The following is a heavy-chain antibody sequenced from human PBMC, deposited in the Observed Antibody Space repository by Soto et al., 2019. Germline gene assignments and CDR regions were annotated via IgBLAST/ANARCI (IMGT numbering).Heavy chain of an antibody. V-gene: IGHV4-30-4*01. CDR3: ARQQLYSGLELYYMDV. J-gene: IGHJ6*03. CDR2: LYFNGGT. CDR1: GGPINSPDYY. D-gene: IGHD5-12*01. Sequence: SETLSLTCNVSGGPINSPDYYWSWIRQSPGKGLEWIGYLYFNGGTQYNPSLRTPVSMSLDTSKNHFSLKMRSVTAADTAVYYCARQQLYSGLELYYMDVWGKGTTVTVSS.